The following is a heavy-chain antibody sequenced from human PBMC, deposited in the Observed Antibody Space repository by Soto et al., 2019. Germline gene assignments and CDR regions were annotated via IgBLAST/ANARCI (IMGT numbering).Heavy chain of an antibody. J-gene: IGHJ5*02. V-gene: IGHV4-39*01. D-gene: IGHD6-19*01. CDR1: GGSISSSSYY. Sequence: SETLSLTCTVSGGSISSSSYYWGWIRQPPGKGLEWIGSIYYSGSTYYNPSLKSRVTISVDTSKNQFSLKLSSVTAADTAVYYCARHSGIAVASGTFDPWGQGXLVTVYS. CDR2: IYYSGST. CDR3: ARHSGIAVASGTFDP.